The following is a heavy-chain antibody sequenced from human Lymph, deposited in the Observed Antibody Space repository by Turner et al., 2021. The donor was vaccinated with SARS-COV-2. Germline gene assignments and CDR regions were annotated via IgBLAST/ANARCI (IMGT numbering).Heavy chain of an antibody. CDR1: GFTLSSYA. J-gene: IGHJ4*02. V-gene: IGHV3-30-3*01. CDR3: ARDSGYEHYYFYY. D-gene: IGHD5-12*01. Sequence: QVQLVERGGGLGQPGRQMRLSCAASGFTLSSYAMHWVLQAPGKGLEWVAVISYDGSNKYYADSVKRRFTISRDNSKTTLYLQMNSLRAEDTAVYYCARDSGYEHYYFYYWGQGTLVTVSS. CDR2: ISYDGSNK.